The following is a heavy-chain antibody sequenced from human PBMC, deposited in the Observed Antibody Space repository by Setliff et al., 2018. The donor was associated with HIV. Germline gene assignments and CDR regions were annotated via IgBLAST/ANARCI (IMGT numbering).Heavy chain of an antibody. CDR2: ISGLGGGAI. Sequence: GGSLRLSCATFGFTFDSYSIIWVRQAPEKGLEWVSYISGLGGGAIYYADSVRGRFTISRDDAEKSVYLQMNSLRAEDTAVYYCARAGVVEGYYYYYYMDVWGKGTTVTVSS. V-gene: IGHV3-48*01. CDR3: ARAGVVEGYYYYYYMDV. D-gene: IGHD2-15*01. CDR1: GFTFDSYS. J-gene: IGHJ6*03.